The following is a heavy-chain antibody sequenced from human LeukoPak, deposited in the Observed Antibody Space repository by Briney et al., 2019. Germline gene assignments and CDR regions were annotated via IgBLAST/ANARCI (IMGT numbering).Heavy chain of an antibody. V-gene: IGHV1-2*02. CDR2: INPHSGDT. CDR3: AKDRGPQWWGSFDY. D-gene: IGHD3-16*01. J-gene: IGHJ4*02. Sequence: ASVKVSCRASGYTFTGYYIHWVRQAPGQGLEWMGWINPHSGDTNYAQSFQGRVTMTRDTSISTVYMDLSRLRSDDTAVYCCAKDRGPQWWGSFDYWGQGTLVTVSS. CDR1: GYTFTGYY.